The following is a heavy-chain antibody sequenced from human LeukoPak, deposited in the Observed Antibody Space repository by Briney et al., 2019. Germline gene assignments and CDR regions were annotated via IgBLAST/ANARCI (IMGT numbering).Heavy chain of an antibody. Sequence: GGSLRLSCAASGFTFSSYSMNWVRQAPGKGLEWVSSISSSSTYIYYADSMKGRFTISRDNSKNTLYLQMNSLRGEDTAVYYCAGKVATTLGLDCWGQGTLVTVSS. CDR3: AGKVATTLGLDC. J-gene: IGHJ4*02. CDR2: ISSSSTYI. V-gene: IGHV3-21*01. D-gene: IGHD5-12*01. CDR1: GFTFSSYS.